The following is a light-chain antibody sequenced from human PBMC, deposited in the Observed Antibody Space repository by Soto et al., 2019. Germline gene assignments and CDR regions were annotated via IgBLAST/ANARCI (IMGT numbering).Light chain of an antibody. Sequence: QSVLTQPASVSGSPGQSITISCTGTSSDVGGYNYVSWYQQHPGKAPKLMIYEVSNRPSEVSNRFSGSKSGNTASLTISGLQAEDEADYYCSSYTSSSVVVFGGGTKLTVL. CDR2: EVS. V-gene: IGLV2-14*01. J-gene: IGLJ2*01. CDR3: SSYTSSSVVV. CDR1: SSDVGGYNY.